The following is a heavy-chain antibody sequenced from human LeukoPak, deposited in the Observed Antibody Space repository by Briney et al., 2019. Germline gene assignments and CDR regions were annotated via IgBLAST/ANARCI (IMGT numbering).Heavy chain of an antibody. V-gene: IGHV3-23*01. D-gene: IGHD2-21*01. CDR1: GFTFSSYA. J-gene: IGHJ3*02. CDR3: AKGDSYCGGDCHPFDAFDI. Sequence: PGGSLRLSCAASGFTFSSYAMSWVRQAPGKGLEWVSAISGSGGSTYYADSVKGRFTISRDNSKNTLYLQMNSLRAEDTAVYYCAKGDSYCGGDCHPFDAFDIWGQGTMVTVSS. CDR2: ISGSGGST.